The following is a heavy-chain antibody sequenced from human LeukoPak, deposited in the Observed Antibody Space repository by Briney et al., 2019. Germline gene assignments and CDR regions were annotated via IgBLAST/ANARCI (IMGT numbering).Heavy chain of an antibody. CDR3: ARVGFPYSSSWYESDAIYNWFDP. J-gene: IGHJ5*02. CDR2: TYYRSKWYN. Sequence: SQTLSLTCAISGDSVSSNSAAWNWIRQSPSRGLEWLGRTYYRSKWYNDYAVSVKSRITTNPDTSKNQFSLQLNSVTPEDTAVYYCARVGFPYSSSWYESDAIYNWFDPWGQGTLVTVSS. D-gene: IGHD6-13*01. V-gene: IGHV6-1*01. CDR1: GDSVSSNSAA.